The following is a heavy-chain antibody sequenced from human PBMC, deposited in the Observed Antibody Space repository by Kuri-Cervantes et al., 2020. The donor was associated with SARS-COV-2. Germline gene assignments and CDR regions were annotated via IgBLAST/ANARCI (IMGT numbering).Heavy chain of an antibody. Sequence: SVKVSCKASGGTFSSYAISWVRQAPGQGLEWMGGIIPIFGTANYAQKFQGRVTITADESTSTAYMELSSLRSEDTAVYYRSLSSSSVYYYYMDVWGKGTTVTVSS. CDR1: GGTFSSYA. J-gene: IGHJ6*03. CDR2: IIPIFGTA. D-gene: IGHD6-13*01. V-gene: IGHV1-69*13. CDR3: SLSSSSVYYYYMDV.